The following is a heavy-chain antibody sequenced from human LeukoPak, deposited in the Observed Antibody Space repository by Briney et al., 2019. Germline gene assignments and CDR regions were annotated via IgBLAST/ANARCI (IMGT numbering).Heavy chain of an antibody. CDR2: INHSGST. Sequence: SETLSLTCAVYGGSFSGYYWSWIRQPPGKGLEWIGEINHSGSTNYNPSLKSRVTISVDTSKNQFSLKLSSVTAADTAVYYCARHLRWELPLDWFDPWGQGTLVTVSS. CDR1: GGSFSGYY. D-gene: IGHD1-26*01. V-gene: IGHV4-34*01. CDR3: ARHLRWELPLDWFDP. J-gene: IGHJ5*02.